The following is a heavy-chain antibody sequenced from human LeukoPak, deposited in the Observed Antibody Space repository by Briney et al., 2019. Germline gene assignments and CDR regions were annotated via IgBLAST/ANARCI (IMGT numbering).Heavy chain of an antibody. V-gene: IGHV4-59*01. CDR1: GGSISSYY. CDR2: IYYSGST. CDR3: ASTSSYSSSWPYYYYYYMDV. D-gene: IGHD6-13*01. Sequence: PSETLSLTCTVSGGSISSYYWSWIRQPPGKGLEWIGYIYYSGSTNYNPSLKSRVTISVDTSKNQFSLKLSSVTAADTAVYYCASTSSYSSSWPYYYYYYMDVWGKGTTVTVSS. J-gene: IGHJ6*03.